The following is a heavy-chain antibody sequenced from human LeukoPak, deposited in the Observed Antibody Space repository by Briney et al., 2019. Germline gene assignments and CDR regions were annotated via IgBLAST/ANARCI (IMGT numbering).Heavy chain of an antibody. CDR2: IYPRDGST. J-gene: IGHJ4*02. CDR1: GYTFTSNY. CDR3: ARDQEGFDY. Sequence: ASVKVSCKASGYTFTSNYIYWVRQAPGQGLEWMGMIYPRDGSTSYAQKFQGRVTVTRDTSTSTVHMELSGLRSEDTAVYYCARDQEGFDYWGQGTLVTVSS. V-gene: IGHV1-46*01.